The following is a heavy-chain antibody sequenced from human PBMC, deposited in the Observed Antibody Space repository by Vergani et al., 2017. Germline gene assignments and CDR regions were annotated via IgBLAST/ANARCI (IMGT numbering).Heavy chain of an antibody. V-gene: IGHV3-23*01. J-gene: IGHJ3*02. CDR2: ISGSGGST. CDR1: GFTFSSYA. Sequence: EVQLLESGGGLVQPGGSLRLSCAASGFTFSSYAMSWVRQAPGKGLEWVSAISGSGGSTYYADSVKGRFTISSDNSKNTLYLQMTSLRAEDTAVYYCARAGVELLGDDAFDIWGQGTMVTVSS. CDR3: ARAGVELLGDDAFDI. D-gene: IGHD1-7*01.